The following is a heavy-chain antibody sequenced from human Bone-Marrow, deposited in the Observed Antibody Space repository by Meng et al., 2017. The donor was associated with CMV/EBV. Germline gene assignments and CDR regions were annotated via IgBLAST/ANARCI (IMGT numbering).Heavy chain of an antibody. CDR1: AFIFSSYD. J-gene: IGHJ3*02. CDR3: AREEQQLVLDAFDI. CDR2: ISYDGSNK. V-gene: IGHV3-30-3*01. Sequence: GASLKISCAASAFIFSSYDMHWVRQAPGKGLEWVAVISYDGSNKYYADSVKGRFTISRDNSKSTLNLQMNSLRAEDTAVYYWAREEQQLVLDAFDIWGQGTMVTVSS. D-gene: IGHD6-13*01.